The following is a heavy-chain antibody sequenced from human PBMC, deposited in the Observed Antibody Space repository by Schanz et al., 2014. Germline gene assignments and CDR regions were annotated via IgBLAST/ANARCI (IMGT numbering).Heavy chain of an antibody. V-gene: IGHV7-4-1*02. CDR3: TTETIAMAGTFSI. Sequence: QVQLVQSGAEVTKPGSSVKVSCKASGYTFTSYAMNWVRQAPGQGLEWVGWINTNTGNPTYAQGFTGRFVLSLDTSVSPAYLQISSLKAEDTAAYYCTTETIAMAGTFSIWGQGTLVTVSS. CDR2: INTNTGNP. J-gene: IGHJ4*02. CDR1: GYTFTSYA. D-gene: IGHD6-19*01.